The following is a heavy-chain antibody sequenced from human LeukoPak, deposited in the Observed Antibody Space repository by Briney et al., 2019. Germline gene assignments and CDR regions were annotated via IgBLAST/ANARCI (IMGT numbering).Heavy chain of an antibody. J-gene: IGHJ3*02. V-gene: IGHV3-9*01. CDR1: GFTLDDYA. Sequence: GRSLRLSCAASGFTLDDYAMHWVRQAPGKGLEWVSGVSWNSVSLDYADSVKGRFTISRDNAKNSLYLQMNSLRAEDTALYYCAKENIYCSGTSCYHDAFDIWGQGTMVTVSS. CDR2: VSWNSVSL. D-gene: IGHD2-2*01. CDR3: AKENIYCSGTSCYHDAFDI.